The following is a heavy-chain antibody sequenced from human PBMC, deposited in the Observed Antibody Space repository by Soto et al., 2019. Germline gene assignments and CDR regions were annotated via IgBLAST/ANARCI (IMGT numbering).Heavy chain of an antibody. D-gene: IGHD1-7*01. CDR3: ASRDPGTSVDY. V-gene: IGHV4-4*02. CDR2: IYRTGST. CDR1: GGSFTSNNW. Sequence: SETLSLTCAVSGGSFTSNNWWTWVRQRPGQGLEWIGEIYRTGSTNYNPSLKSRVTISLDKSENQFSLKVTSLIAADTAVYYCASRDPGTSVDYWGQGTLGTVSS. J-gene: IGHJ4*02.